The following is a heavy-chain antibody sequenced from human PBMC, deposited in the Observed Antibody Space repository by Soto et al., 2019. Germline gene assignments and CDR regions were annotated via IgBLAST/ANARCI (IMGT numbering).Heavy chain of an antibody. V-gene: IGHV3-7*01. Sequence: EVQLVESGGGLVQPGGSLRLSCAASGFTFSSYYMSWVRQAQGKGLEWVANVNEDGSEKYYVDSVKGRFTVSRDNAKNSLYLQMNSLRAEDMAVYYCAKWGGAESDYWGQGTLVTVSS. CDR3: AKWGGAESDY. CDR2: VNEDGSEK. J-gene: IGHJ4*02. D-gene: IGHD1-26*01. CDR1: GFTFSSYY.